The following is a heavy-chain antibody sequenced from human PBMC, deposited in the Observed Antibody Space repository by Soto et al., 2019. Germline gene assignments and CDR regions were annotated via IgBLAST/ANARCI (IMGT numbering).Heavy chain of an antibody. V-gene: IGHV3-9*01. Sequence: EEQLVESGGGLGQPGRSLRLSCAASGFTFDDYAMHWVRQVPGKGLEWVSGISWNSGSITYADSVKGRFTISRDNAKNSLSLQINSLRAEDTALYYCTKGNRWSPTGDAFDIWGQGTMLIVSS. CDR2: ISWNSGSI. D-gene: IGHD6-13*01. CDR3: TKGNRWSPTGDAFDI. CDR1: GFTFDDYA. J-gene: IGHJ3*02.